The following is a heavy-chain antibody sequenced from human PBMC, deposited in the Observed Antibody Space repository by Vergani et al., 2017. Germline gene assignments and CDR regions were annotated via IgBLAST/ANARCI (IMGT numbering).Heavy chain of an antibody. J-gene: IGHJ6*04. CDR2: IEPSDSYT. Sequence: EVQLVQSGAEVKKPGESLRISCKGSGYSFTSYWISWVRQMPGKGLEWMGRIEPSDSYTNYSPSFQGHVTISADKSISTAYLQWSSLKAADTAMYYCARQVAVAGKWWGPYYYYGMDVWGKGTTVTVSS. CDR3: ARQVAVAGKWWGPYYYYGMDV. V-gene: IGHV5-10-1*01. D-gene: IGHD6-19*01. CDR1: GYSFTSYW.